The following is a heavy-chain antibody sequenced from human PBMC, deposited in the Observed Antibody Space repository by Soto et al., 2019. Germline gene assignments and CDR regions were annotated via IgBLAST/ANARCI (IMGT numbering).Heavy chain of an antibody. V-gene: IGHV4-59*08. CDR3: ARQYGGTFAY. D-gene: IGHD2-15*01. CDR1: GGSISSYY. J-gene: IGHJ4*02. CDR2: IYYSGST. Sequence: PSETLSLTCTVSGGSISSYYWSWIRQPPGKGLEWIGYIYYSGSTNYNPSLKSRVTISVDTSKNQFSLKLSSVTAADTAVYYCARQYGGTFAYWGQGTLVTVSS.